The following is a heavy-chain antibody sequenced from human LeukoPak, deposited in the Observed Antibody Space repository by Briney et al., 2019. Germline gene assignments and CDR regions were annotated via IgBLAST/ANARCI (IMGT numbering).Heavy chain of an antibody. CDR1: GYSFTGYF. Sequence: ASVKVSCKASGYSFTGYFIHWVRQAPGQGLEWMGRVNPNRGGTNYAQKFQGRVTMTRDTSISTVYMELNRMTSDDTAVYYCVRDRGRLPGNYWGQGTLVTVSS. D-gene: IGHD3-10*01. CDR2: VNPNRGGT. CDR3: VRDRGRLPGNY. J-gene: IGHJ4*02. V-gene: IGHV1-2*06.